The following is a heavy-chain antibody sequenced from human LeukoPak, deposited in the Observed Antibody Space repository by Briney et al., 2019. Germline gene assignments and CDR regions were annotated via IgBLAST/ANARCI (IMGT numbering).Heavy chain of an antibody. CDR2: IKQDGSEK. V-gene: IGHV3-7*01. D-gene: IGHD6-13*01. CDR1: EFIFSGYW. J-gene: IGHJ4*02. Sequence: GGSLRLSCAASEFIFSGYWMNWVRQAPGKGLEWVANIKQDGSEKQYVDSVRGRFTISRDNAKNSLYLQMNSLRVEDTAVYYCARDGFVGAADYWGQGTLVTVSS. CDR3: ARDGFVGAADY.